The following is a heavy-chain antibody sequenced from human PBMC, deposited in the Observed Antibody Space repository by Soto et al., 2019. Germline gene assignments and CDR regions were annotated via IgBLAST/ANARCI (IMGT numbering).Heavy chain of an antibody. V-gene: IGHV4-59*01. CDR2: VYYSGST. CDR1: GASISSSY. Sequence: SETLSLTCTVSGASISSSYWSWIRQSPGKGLEWIGYVYYSGSTNYNPSLKSRVTISVDTSKNQFSLKLSSVTAADTAVYYCARGYYDSSGQSNTFDIWGQGQWSPSPQ. CDR3: ARGYYDSSGQSNTFDI. D-gene: IGHD3-22*01. J-gene: IGHJ3*02.